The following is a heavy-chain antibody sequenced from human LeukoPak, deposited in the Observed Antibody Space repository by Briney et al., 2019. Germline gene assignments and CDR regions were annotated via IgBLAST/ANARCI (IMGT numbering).Heavy chain of an antibody. CDR1: GYTFTSYG. J-gene: IGHJ4*02. CDR3: ARDRLGYCSGGSCRNDY. CDR2: ISAYNGNT. D-gene: IGHD2-15*01. Sequence: ASVKVSCKASGYTFTSYGISWVRQAPGQGLEWMGWISAYNGNTNYAQKLQGGVTMTTDTSTSTAYMELRSLRSDDTAVYYCARDRLGYCSGGSCRNDYWGQGTLVTVSS. V-gene: IGHV1-18*01.